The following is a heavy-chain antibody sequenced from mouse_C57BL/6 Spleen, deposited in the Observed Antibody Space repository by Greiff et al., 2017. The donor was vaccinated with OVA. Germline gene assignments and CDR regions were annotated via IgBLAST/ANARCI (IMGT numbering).Heavy chain of an antibody. Sequence: EVQLVESGGGLVQPGGSMKLSCVASGFTFSNYWMNWVRQSPEKGLEWVAQIRLKSDNYATHYAESVKGRFTISRDDSKSSVYLQMNNIRAEDTGIYYCTEPHDYGSGGYFDVWGTGTTVTVSS. CDR3: TEPHDYGSGGYFDV. J-gene: IGHJ1*03. V-gene: IGHV6-3*01. CDR1: GFTFSNYW. CDR2: IRLKSDNYAT. D-gene: IGHD1-1*01.